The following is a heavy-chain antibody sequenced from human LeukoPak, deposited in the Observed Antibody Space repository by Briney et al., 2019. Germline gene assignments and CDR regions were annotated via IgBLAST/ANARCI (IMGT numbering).Heavy chain of an antibody. CDR1: GFTFRNHA. CDR2: ISGSGETT. D-gene: IGHD1-26*01. CDR3: AKDRGMVGASVRAFDY. V-gene: IGHV3-23*01. J-gene: IGHJ4*02. Sequence: GGSLRLSCAASGFTFRNHAMNWVRQAPGKGLEWVSVISGSGETTYYADSVKGRFTISRDNSQNTLYLQMSSLRGEDTALYYCAKDRGMVGASVRAFDYWGQGALVTVSS.